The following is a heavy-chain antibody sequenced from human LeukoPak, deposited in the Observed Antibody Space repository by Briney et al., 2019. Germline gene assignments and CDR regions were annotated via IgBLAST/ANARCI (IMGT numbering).Heavy chain of an antibody. Sequence: SETLSLTCAVYGGSFSGYYWSWIRQPPGKGLERIGEINHSGSTNYNPSLKSRVTISVDTSKNQFSLKPSSVTAADTAVYYCARVTQWLVHNWFDPWGQGTLVTVSS. V-gene: IGHV4-34*01. J-gene: IGHJ5*02. D-gene: IGHD6-19*01. CDR3: ARVTQWLVHNWFDP. CDR1: GGSFSGYY. CDR2: INHSGST.